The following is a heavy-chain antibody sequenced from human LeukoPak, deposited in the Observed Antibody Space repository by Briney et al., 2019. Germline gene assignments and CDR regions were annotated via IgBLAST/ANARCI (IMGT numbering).Heavy chain of an antibody. CDR3: ARGGYDFSVGLYGMDV. V-gene: IGHV4-61*02. CDR1: GGSISSGSYY. Sequence: SQTLSLTCTVSGGSISSGSYYWSWIRQPAGKGLEWIGRIYTSGSTNYNPSLKSRVTISVDTSKNQFSLKLSSVTAADTAVYYCARGGYDFSVGLYGMDVWGQGTTVTVSS. CDR2: IYTSGST. J-gene: IGHJ6*02. D-gene: IGHD3-3*01.